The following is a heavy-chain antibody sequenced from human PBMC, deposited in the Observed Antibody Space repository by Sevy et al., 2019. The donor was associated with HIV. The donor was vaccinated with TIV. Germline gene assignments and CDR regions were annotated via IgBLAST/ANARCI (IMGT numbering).Heavy chain of an antibody. V-gene: IGHV4-59*08. Sequence: SESLSLTCTVSGGSITSLYWNWIRQPPGKGLEWIANIYYNGHINYNPSLKSRLTLSLDTSKNQFSLRLSSVTAADTAKYYCAGENAWGRGYSWGQGTLVTVSS. CDR2: IYYNGHI. J-gene: IGHJ4*02. CDR1: GGSITSLY. D-gene: IGHD1-26*01. CDR3: AGENAWGRGYS.